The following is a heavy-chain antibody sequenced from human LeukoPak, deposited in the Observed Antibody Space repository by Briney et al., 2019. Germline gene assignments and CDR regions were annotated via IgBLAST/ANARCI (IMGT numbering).Heavy chain of an antibody. J-gene: IGHJ4*02. V-gene: IGHV3-7*05. CDR2: IKEDGSDK. CDR1: GXTFSGSW. CDR3: ATWNSDWEFAY. Sequence: PGGSLRLSCAASGXTFSGSWMTWVRQAPGKGLEWVAHIKEDGSDKYYVDSVTGRFTISRDNTKNSLYLQMSSLRAEDTAVYYCATWNSDWEFAYWGQGTLVSVSS. D-gene: IGHD1/OR15-1a*01.